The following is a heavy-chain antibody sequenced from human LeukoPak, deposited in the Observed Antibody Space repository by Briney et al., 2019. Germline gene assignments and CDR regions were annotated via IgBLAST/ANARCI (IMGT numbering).Heavy chain of an antibody. D-gene: IGHD1-26*01. CDR1: GGTFSNYA. V-gene: IGHV1-69*13. CDR3: ARSWELNSDFDY. Sequence: SVKVPCKASGGTFSNYAISWVRQAPGQGLEWMGGIIPIFATANYAQKFQGRVTLTADESTSTAYMELSSLRSEDRAVYYCARSWELNSDFDYWGQGTLVTVSS. J-gene: IGHJ4*02. CDR2: IIPIFATA.